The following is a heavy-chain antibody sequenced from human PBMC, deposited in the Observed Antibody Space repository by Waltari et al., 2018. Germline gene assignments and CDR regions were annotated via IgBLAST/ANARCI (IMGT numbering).Heavy chain of an antibody. CDR3: ARQPRIIVTPYYYYMDV. D-gene: IGHD3-22*01. CDR1: GGSFIGYY. J-gene: IGHJ6*03. CDR2: IDHSGNT. Sequence: QVQLQQWGAGLLKPSETLSLTCAVQGGSFIGYYWGWIRQSSGKGLEWIGEIDHSGNTNCNPSLKRRVTISQDTSRIHFFLKLNSVTAADTAVYYCARQPRIIVTPYYYYMDVWGKGTTVTVSS. V-gene: IGHV4-34*01.